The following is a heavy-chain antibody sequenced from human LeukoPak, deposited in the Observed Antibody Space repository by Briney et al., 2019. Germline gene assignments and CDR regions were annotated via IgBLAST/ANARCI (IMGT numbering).Heavy chain of an antibody. V-gene: IGHV4-38-2*02. CDR2: IYPSGST. CDR3: ARSKYQLLSEGDY. CDR1: GYSISSGYY. D-gene: IGHD2-2*01. J-gene: IGHJ4*02. Sequence: SSETLSLTCTVSGYSISSGYYLGWIRQPPGKGLEWIGSIYPSGSTYYNPSLKSRVTISLDTSHNQFSLRLSSVTAADTAVYYCARSKYQLLSEGDYWGQGTLVTVSS.